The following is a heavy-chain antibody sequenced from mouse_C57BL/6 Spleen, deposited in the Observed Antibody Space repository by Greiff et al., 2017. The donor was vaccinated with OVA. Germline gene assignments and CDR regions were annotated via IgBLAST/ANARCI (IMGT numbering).Heavy chain of an antibody. J-gene: IGHJ3*01. V-gene: IGHV3-6*01. D-gene: IGHD2-4*01. Sequence: LMESGPGLVKPSQSLSLTCSVTGYSITSGYYWNWIRQFPGNKLEWMGYISYDGSNNYNPSLKNRISITRDTSKNQFFLKLNSVTTEDTATYYCARDDYDRFAYWGQGTLVTVSA. CDR2: ISYDGSN. CDR3: ARDDYDRFAY. CDR1: GYSITSGYY.